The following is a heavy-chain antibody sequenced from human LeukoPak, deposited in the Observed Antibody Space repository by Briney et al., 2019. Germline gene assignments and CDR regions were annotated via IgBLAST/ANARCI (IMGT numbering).Heavy chain of an antibody. CDR1: GGTFSSYA. CDR3: ASAYCGGDCYSSPPPGG. Sequence: SVKVSCKASGGTFSSYAIGWVRQAPGQGLEWMGRIIPILGIANYAQKFQGRVTITADKSTSTAYMELSSLRSEDTAVYYCASAYCGGDCYSSPPPGGWGQGTLVTVSS. CDR2: IIPILGIA. V-gene: IGHV1-69*04. D-gene: IGHD2-21*02. J-gene: IGHJ4*02.